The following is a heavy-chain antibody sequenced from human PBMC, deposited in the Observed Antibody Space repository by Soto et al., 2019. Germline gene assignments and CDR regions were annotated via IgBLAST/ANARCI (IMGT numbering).Heavy chain of an antibody. CDR2: ISGSGGST. V-gene: IGHV3-23*01. J-gene: IGHJ4*02. CDR1: GFTFSSYA. CDR3: AKGGLGSGWYLY. Sequence: EVQLLESGGGLVQPGGSLRLSCAASGFTFSSYAMSWVRQAPGKGLEWVSAISGSGGSTYYEDSVKVLFTISRDNSKDPLYLQRNSLRAEDTAVYYCAKGGLGSGWYLYWGQGTLVTVSS. D-gene: IGHD6-19*01.